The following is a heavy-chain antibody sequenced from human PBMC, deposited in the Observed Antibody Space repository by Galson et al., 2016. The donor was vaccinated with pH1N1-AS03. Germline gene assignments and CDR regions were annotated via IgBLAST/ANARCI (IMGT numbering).Heavy chain of an antibody. Sequence: SLRLSCAASGFTFTSYSMNWARQAPGKGLEWISYIRSSGNTIYYANSVKGRFTISRDNAKNSVYLQMNSLRAEDTAVSYCARAAPEAPVGASFDYWGQGTLVIVSS. CDR1: GFTFTSYS. CDR3: ARAAPEAPVGASFDY. J-gene: IGHJ4*02. V-gene: IGHV3-48*01. CDR2: IRSSGNTI. D-gene: IGHD1-26*01.